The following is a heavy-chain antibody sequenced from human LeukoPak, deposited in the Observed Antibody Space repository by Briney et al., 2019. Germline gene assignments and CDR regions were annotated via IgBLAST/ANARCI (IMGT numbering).Heavy chain of an antibody. J-gene: IGHJ6*02. Sequence: AASVTVSCKASGYTFTGYYMHWVRQAPGRGLEWMGWINPNSGGTNYAQKFQGRVTMTRDTSISTAYMELSRLRSDDTAVYYCARDEVAAIYYYYGMDVWGQGTTVTVSS. D-gene: IGHD2-21*02. CDR1: GYTFTGYY. V-gene: IGHV1-2*02. CDR2: INPNSGGT. CDR3: ARDEVAAIYYYYGMDV.